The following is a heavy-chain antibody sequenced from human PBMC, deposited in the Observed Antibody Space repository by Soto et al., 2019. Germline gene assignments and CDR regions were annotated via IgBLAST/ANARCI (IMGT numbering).Heavy chain of an antibody. CDR1: VYTLTSYY. Sequence: SVEVSCKAPVYTLTSYYVHWVRQAPGQGLEWMGIINPSGGSTSYAQKFKGRVTMTRDTSTSTVYMELSSLRSEDTAVYYCASDRGAPYGMDLRDQGTTFTASS. CDR3: ASDRGAPYGMDL. CDR2: INPSGGST. V-gene: IGHV1-46*01. J-gene: IGHJ6*02.